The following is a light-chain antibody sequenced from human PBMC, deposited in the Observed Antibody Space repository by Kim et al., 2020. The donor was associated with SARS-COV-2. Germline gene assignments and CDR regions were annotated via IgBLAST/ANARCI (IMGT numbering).Light chain of an antibody. CDR3: QQRSNWWT. CDR1: QSVSSS. V-gene: IGKV3-11*01. J-gene: IGKJ1*01. CDR2: DAS. Sequence: SLSPGESATLSSSARQSVSSSLAWYQQKPGQAPRLLIYDASNRATGIPARCSGSGSGTDFTLTISSLEPEDFAVYYCQQRSNWWTFGQGTKVDIK.